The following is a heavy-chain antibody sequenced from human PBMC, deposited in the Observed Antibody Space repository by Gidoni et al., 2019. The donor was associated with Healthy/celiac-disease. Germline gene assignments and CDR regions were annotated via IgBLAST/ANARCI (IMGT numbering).Heavy chain of an antibody. CDR1: GFTFSSYS. J-gene: IGHJ5*02. CDR2: ISSSSSTI. Sequence: EVQLVESGGGLVQPGGSLRLSCAASGFTFSSYSMSWVRQAPGKGGGGVSYISSSSSTIYYADSVKGRFTISRDNAKNSLYLQMNSLRDEDTAVYYCARSYYDILTGANWFDPWGQGTLVTVSS. V-gene: IGHV3-48*02. CDR3: ARSYYDILTGANWFDP. D-gene: IGHD3-9*01.